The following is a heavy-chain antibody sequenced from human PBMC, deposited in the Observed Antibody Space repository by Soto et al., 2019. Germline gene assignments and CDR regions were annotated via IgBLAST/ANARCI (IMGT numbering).Heavy chain of an antibody. CDR2: ISSNGGNT. J-gene: IGHJ4*02. D-gene: IGHD6-19*01. CDR1: AFTFSSYA. Sequence: EVQLVESGGGLVQPGGSLRLSCAASAFTFSSYAMHWVRQAPGRGLEYVSAISSNGGNTYYANSVKGRFTISRDNXTNTLYLQMGSLRAEDMAMYYCAREAAGFRRYYFDYWGQGTLVTVSS. V-gene: IGHV3-64*01. CDR3: AREAAGFRRYYFDY.